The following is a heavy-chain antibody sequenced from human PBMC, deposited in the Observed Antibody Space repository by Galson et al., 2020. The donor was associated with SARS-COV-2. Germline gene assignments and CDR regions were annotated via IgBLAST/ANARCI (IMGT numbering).Heavy chain of an antibody. CDR1: GFIVSSDN. Sequence: GGSLRLSCVVSGFIVSSDNMSWVRQAPGKGLEWVSVIYSGGSTYYADSVKGRFTISRDNSKNTLFLQMNSLRVEDTAVYYCARHDWFDPWGQGTRVTVAS. V-gene: IGHV3-66*04. CDR3: ARHDWFDP. CDR2: IYSGGST. J-gene: IGHJ5*02.